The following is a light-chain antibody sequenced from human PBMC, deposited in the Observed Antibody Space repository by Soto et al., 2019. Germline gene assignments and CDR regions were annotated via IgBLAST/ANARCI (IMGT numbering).Light chain of an antibody. J-gene: IGKJ1*01. CDR3: QQYNNWPRT. V-gene: IGKV3-20*01. Sequence: IVLTQSPAILALSPGDRATLSCRASQSVSSSYLAWYQHKPGQAPRLLIHGASSRVTGIPDRFSGSGSGTDFTLTITRLEPEDFAVYYCQQYNNWPRTFGQGTKVEIK. CDR2: GAS. CDR1: QSVSSSY.